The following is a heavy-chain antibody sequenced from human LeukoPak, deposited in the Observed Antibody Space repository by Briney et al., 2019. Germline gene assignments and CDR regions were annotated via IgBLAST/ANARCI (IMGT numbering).Heavy chain of an antibody. Sequence: GGSLSLSCAASGFTLSSYSTHWVCHAPGEGLVWVSGINMDGSITSYAASVQGRFTVSRDNAKNTLYLQMNSLRAEDTAVYYCARVPKWELLDAFDIWGQRTMLTVSS. J-gene: IGHJ3*02. V-gene: IGHV3-74*01. D-gene: IGHD1-26*01. CDR2: INMDGSIT. CDR1: GFTLSSYS. CDR3: ARVPKWELLDAFDI.